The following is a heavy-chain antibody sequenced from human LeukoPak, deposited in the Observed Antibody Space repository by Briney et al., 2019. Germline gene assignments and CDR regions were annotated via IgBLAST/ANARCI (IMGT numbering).Heavy chain of an antibody. Sequence: SETLSLTCAVYGGSFSGYYWSWIRQPPGKGLEWIGEINHSGSTNYNPSLKSRVTISVDTSKNQFSLKLSSVTAADTAVYYCARGRWDYDLWSGYPSFDYWGQGTLVTVSS. CDR3: ARGRWDYDLWSGYPSFDY. CDR2: INHSGST. D-gene: IGHD3-3*01. J-gene: IGHJ4*02. CDR1: GGSFSGYY. V-gene: IGHV4-34*01.